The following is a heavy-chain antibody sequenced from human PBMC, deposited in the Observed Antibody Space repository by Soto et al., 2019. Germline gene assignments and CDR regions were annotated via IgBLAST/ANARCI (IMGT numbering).Heavy chain of an antibody. CDR1: GFTFRLYA. J-gene: IGHJ4*02. CDR3: VRARASDSRPDY. Sequence: PXESLQLSCGASGFTFRLYAMIWVRQAPGKGLEWVSSISSSSAFINYADSVKGRFSISRDDARNSVYLQMNSLRAEDNAVYYCVRARASDSRPDYWGQGTLVTVSS. V-gene: IGHV3-21*01. CDR2: ISSSSAFI. D-gene: IGHD3-22*01.